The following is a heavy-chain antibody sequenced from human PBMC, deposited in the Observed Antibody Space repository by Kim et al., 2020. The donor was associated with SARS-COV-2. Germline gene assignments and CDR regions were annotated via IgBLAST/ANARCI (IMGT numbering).Heavy chain of an antibody. V-gene: IGHV4-39*01. D-gene: IGHD6-13*01. J-gene: IGHJ5*02. CDR2: IYYSGST. CDR1: GGSISSSSYY. CDR3: ARHVPNSSSWYLDWFDP. Sequence: SETLSLTCTVSGGSISSSSYYWGWIRQPPGKGLEWIGSIYYSGSTYYNPSLKSRVTISVDTSKNQFSLKLSSVTAADTAVYYCARHVPNSSSWYLDWFDPWGQGTLVTVSS.